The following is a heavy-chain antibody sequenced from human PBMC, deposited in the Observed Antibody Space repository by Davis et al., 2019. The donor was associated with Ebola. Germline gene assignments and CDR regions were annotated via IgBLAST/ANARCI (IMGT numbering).Heavy chain of an antibody. J-gene: IGHJ4*02. V-gene: IGHV3-7*01. CDR2: IKEDGTER. Sequence: GGSLRLSCAASGFNFSSYWMSWVRRAPGKGLEWVANIKEDGTERDYGHSMKGRFTISRDDATNSLYLQMNNLRAEDTAVYYCARDVYWGQGILVTVSS. CDR1: GFNFSSYW. CDR3: ARDVY.